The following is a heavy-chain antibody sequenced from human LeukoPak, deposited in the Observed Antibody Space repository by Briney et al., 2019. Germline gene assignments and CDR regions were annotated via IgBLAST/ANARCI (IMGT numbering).Heavy chain of an antibody. CDR1: GFTVSSNY. CDR3: ARGGCSGGSCYYYFDY. Sequence: GGSLRLSCAASGFTVSSNYMSWVRQAPGKGLEWVSVIYSGGSTYYADSVKGRFTISRDNSKNTLYLQMNSLRAEDTAVYYCARGGCSGGSCYYYFDYWGQGTLVTVSS. CDR2: IYSGGST. V-gene: IGHV3-53*01. J-gene: IGHJ4*02. D-gene: IGHD2-15*01.